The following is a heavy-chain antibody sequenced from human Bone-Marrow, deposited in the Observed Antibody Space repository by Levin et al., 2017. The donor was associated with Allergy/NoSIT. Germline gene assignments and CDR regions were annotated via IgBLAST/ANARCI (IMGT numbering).Heavy chain of an antibody. Sequence: KISCKASGGTFSNYAFSWVRQAPGQGLEWMGGITPMFAIPNYAQKFQGRVTIIADESTSTVYMEMSSLRSDDTAIYYCTREKIPHQGHYVDYWGQGTLVTVSS. CDR2: ITPMFAIP. CDR1: GGTFSNYA. J-gene: IGHJ4*02. D-gene: IGHD2-2*02. CDR3: TREKIPHQGHYVDY. V-gene: IGHV1-69*01.